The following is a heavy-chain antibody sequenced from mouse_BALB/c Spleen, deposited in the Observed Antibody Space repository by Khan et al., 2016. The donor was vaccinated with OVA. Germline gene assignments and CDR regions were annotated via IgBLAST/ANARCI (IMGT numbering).Heavy chain of an antibody. V-gene: IGHV3-6*02. D-gene: IGHD1-1*01. Sequence: EVQLQESGPGLVKPSQSLSLTCSVTGYSITSAYCWNWIRQFPGNKLEWMGYISYDGSNNYNPSLKNRISIPRDTSKNQFFLKLNFVTTEDTATYYGAGGVVVVPYWYFDVWGAGTTVTVSS. CDR3: AGGVVVVPYWYFDV. CDR1: GYSITSAYC. J-gene: IGHJ1*01. CDR2: ISYDGSN.